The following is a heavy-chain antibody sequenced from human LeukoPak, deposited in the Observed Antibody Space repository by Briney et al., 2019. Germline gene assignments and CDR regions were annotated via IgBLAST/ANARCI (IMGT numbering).Heavy chain of an antibody. D-gene: IGHD4-11*01. CDR2: IWNDGSNK. Sequence: GGSLRLSCAASGFTFSHCGMHSVRQAPGRGLEWVAVIWNDGSNKYYADSVKGRFTISRDNSQNTVDLHMNSLRAEDTAVYYCAKDAQRGFDYSNSLEYWGQGTLVTVSS. CDR1: GFTFSHCG. V-gene: IGHV3-33*06. CDR3: AKDAQRGFDYSNSLEY. J-gene: IGHJ4*02.